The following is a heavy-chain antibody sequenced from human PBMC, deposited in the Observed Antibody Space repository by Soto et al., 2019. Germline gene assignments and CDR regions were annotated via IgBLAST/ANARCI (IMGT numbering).Heavy chain of an antibody. Sequence: EVRLLESGGGLVQPGGSLRLPCAASGCTFSSYAMSWVRQAPGKGLEWVSGISGSGGSTYYADSVKGRFIISRDNSKNTLYLQMNSLRVEDTAVYYCAKDKRVGSSYYFDYWGQGTLVTVSS. J-gene: IGHJ4*02. CDR3: AKDKRVGSSYYFDY. D-gene: IGHD2-15*01. CDR2: ISGSGGST. V-gene: IGHV3-23*01. CDR1: GCTFSSYA.